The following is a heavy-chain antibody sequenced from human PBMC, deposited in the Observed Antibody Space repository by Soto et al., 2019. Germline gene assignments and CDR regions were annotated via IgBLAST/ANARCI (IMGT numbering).Heavy chain of an antibody. J-gene: IGHJ4*02. Sequence: AETLSLTCTVSGGSISSSSYYWGWIRQPPGKGLEWIGSIYYSGSTYYNPSLKSRVTISVDTSKNQFSLKLSSVTAADTAVYYCARQPLDVAKPFDYWGQGTLVTVSS. V-gene: IGHV4-39*01. CDR3: ARQPLDVAKPFDY. D-gene: IGHD2-15*01. CDR1: GGSISSSSYY. CDR2: IYYSGST.